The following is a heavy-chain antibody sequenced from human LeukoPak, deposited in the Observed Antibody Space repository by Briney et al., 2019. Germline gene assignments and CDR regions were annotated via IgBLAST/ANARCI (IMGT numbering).Heavy chain of an antibody. CDR3: ASGRTDIVVVPATLRNYYFDY. J-gene: IGHJ4*02. Sequence: SVKVSCKASGYTFTSYGISWVRQAPGQGLEWMGGIMPISGTANYAQKFQGRVTITADKPTNTAYMEPSSLRSEDTAVYYCASGRTDIVVVPATLRNYYFDYWGQGTLVTVSS. CDR2: IMPISGTA. D-gene: IGHD2-2*01. V-gene: IGHV1-69*06. CDR1: GYTFTSYG.